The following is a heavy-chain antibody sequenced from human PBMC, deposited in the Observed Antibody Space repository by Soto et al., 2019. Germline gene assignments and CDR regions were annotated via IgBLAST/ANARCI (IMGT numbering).Heavy chain of an antibody. J-gene: IGHJ6*02. V-gene: IGHV4-30-2*01. CDR2: IYHSGST. CDR3: ARGLYGYYYGSGSYYNGSYRYSNPQRYYYYGMDV. D-gene: IGHD3-10*01. Sequence: TSETLSLTCAVSGGSISSGGYSWSWIRQPPGKGLEWIGDIYHSGSTYYNPSLKSRVTISVDRSKNQFSLKLSSVTAADTAVYYCARGLYGYYYGSGSYYNGSYRYSNPQRYYYYGMDVWGQGTTVTVSS. CDR1: GGSISSGGYS.